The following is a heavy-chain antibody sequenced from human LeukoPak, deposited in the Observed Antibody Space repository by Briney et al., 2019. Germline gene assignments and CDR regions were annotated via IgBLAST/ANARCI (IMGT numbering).Heavy chain of an antibody. CDR2: INPSGGSP. Sequence: ASVKVSCKASGYTFTSYHLHWVRQAPGQGLEWMGIINPSGGSPNYAQEFQGRVTITRDTSASTAYMELSSLRSEDMAVYYCARGSRGGYCSGGSCYHYDNYYMDVWGKGTTVTVSS. CDR3: ARGSRGGYCSGGSCYHYDNYYMDV. V-gene: IGHV1-46*01. D-gene: IGHD2-15*01. CDR1: GYTFTSYH. J-gene: IGHJ6*03.